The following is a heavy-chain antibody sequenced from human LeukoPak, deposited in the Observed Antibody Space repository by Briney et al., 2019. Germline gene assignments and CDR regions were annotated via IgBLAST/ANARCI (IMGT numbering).Heavy chain of an antibody. Sequence: ASVKVSCKASGYTFTGYYMHWVRQAPGQGLEWMGWINPNSGGTNYAQKLQGRVTMTRDTSISTAYMELSRLRSDDTAVYYCARGVSSSWFAYYYYYMDVWGKGTTVTVSS. CDR2: INPNSGGT. J-gene: IGHJ6*03. D-gene: IGHD6-13*01. CDR1: GYTFTGYY. V-gene: IGHV1-2*02. CDR3: ARGVSSSWFAYYYYYMDV.